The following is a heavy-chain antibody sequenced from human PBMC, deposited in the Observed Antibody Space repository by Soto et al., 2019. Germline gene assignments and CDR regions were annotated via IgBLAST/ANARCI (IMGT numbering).Heavy chain of an antibody. J-gene: IGHJ4*02. CDR3: GIQIHHAW. CDR1: GGSFSSYA. CDR2: SIPIFGTA. Sequence: ASVKVSWKASGGSFSSYAISWVRQAPGQGLEWMGGSIPIFGTANCSQKFQGRVTSTADECTSAAYMELSSLRSEDATGYYSGIQIHHAWWAQGTLVPVSS. V-gene: IGHV1-69*13. D-gene: IGHD3-16*01.